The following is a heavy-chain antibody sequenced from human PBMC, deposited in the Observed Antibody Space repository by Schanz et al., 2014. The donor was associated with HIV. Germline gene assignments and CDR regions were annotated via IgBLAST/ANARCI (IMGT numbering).Heavy chain of an antibody. CDR2: LYYSGST. D-gene: IGHD5-18*01. Sequence: QLQLQESGPGLVKPSETLSLTCNVSGGSISSSTYYWGWIRQPPGKGLEWIGSLYYSGSTYYNPPIKSRASTSADPPKTRSPRRWGSVPAADTAVYYCARLSPGTSYGSQRYFSSYGMDVWGQGTTVTVSS. J-gene: IGHJ6*02. CDR1: GGSISSSTYY. CDR3: ARLSPGTSYGSQRYFSSYGMDV. V-gene: IGHV4-39*01.